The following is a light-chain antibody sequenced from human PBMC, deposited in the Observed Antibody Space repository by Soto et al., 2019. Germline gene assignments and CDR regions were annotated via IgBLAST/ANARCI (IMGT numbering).Light chain of an antibody. CDR1: QTVSSN. Sequence: EVVMTQSPATLSLSPGEGATLSCRASQTVSSNLAWYQQKPGQAPRLLIYGASTRATGVPARFSGSGSETEFTLTIYSLQSEDFALYYCQQYKNWPRTFGQGTKVEI. CDR2: GAS. J-gene: IGKJ1*01. V-gene: IGKV3-15*01. CDR3: QQYKNWPRT.